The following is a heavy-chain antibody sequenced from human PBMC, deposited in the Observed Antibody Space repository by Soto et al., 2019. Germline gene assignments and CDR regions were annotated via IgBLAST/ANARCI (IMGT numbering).Heavy chain of an antibody. CDR1: GYTFTSYY. D-gene: IGHD1-26*01. CDR2: INPSGGST. CDR3: AREFIMPERWVLGWEPRLSNAFDI. Sequence: QVQLVQSGAEVKKPGASVKVSCKASGYTFTSYYMHWVRQAPGQGLEWMGIINPSGGSTSYAQKFQGRVTMTRDTSTSTVYMELSSLRSEDTAVYYCAREFIMPERWVLGWEPRLSNAFDIWGQGTMVTVSS. V-gene: IGHV1-46*01. J-gene: IGHJ3*02.